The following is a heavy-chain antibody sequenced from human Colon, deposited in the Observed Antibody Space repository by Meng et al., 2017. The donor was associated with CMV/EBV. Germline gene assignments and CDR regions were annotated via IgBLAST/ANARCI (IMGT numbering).Heavy chain of an antibody. D-gene: IGHD5-12*01. CDR3: AHGGSGYDFGAGGFDY. CDR2: VYWNDDK. J-gene: IGHJ4*02. Sequence: SGPTLVKPTQTLTLTCTFSGFSLNTVQLSVGWFRQPPGKALEWLALVYWNDDKRYNPSLKNRLTVTKDTSKNQVVLRVTNMNPADSGTYFCAHGGSGYDFGAGGFDYWGQGTLVTVSS. V-gene: IGHV2-5*01. CDR1: GFSLNTVQLS.